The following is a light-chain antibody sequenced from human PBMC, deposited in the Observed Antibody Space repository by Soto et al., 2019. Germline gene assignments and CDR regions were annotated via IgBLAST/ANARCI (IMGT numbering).Light chain of an antibody. CDR1: QSFSSSY. V-gene: IGKV3-20*01. CDR2: GAS. CDR3: QQYGSSPPYT. Sequence: IVLTQSPGTLSLSPGERATLSCRASQSFSSSYLAWYQQKPGQAPRFLIYGASNRATGIPDRFSGSGSGTDFTLTISRLEPEDFAVYYCQQYGSSPPYTFGQGTKLEIK. J-gene: IGKJ2*01.